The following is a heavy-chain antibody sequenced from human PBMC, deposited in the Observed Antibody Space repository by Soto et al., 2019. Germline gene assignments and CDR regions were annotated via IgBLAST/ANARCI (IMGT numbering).Heavy chain of an antibody. V-gene: IGHV3-30*18. D-gene: IGHD6-13*01. CDR2: ISHDGSNK. CDR1: GFTFNNYG. CDR3: AKDTLAQYYFYGMDV. Sequence: GGSLRLSCAASGFTFNNYGMHWVRQAPGKGLEWLTFISHDGSNKYSVDSVKGRFTISRDNSKNTLYLQMNSLRGEDTAVYYCAKDTLAQYYFYGMDVWGQGTTVTVSS. J-gene: IGHJ6*02.